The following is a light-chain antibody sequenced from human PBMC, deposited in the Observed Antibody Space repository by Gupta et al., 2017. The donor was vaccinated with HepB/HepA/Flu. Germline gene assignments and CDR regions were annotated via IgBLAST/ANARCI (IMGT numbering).Light chain of an antibody. V-gene: IGLV2-14*03. CDR2: DVS. CDR1: SSDVGGFNY. CDR3: GSLRRRDASEVV. J-gene: IGLJ2*01. Sequence: SALPPPASVSGSPGPSSTISFTGTSSDVGGFNYVSWYQQHPVKAPKLMIYDVSDRPSGGADRFSGSKSGNTAALAISGLQAEDEADYYCGSLRRRDASEVVLGGGTKLTVL.